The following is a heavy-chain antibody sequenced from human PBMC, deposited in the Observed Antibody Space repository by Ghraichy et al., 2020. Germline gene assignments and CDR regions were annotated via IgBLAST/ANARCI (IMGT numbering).Heavy chain of an antibody. J-gene: IGHJ4*02. CDR3: ARVLSSRHYFDY. Sequence: SETLSLTCAVYGGSFSGYYWSWIRQPPGKGLEWIGEINHSGSTNYNPSLKSRVTISVDTSKNQFSLKLSSVTAADTAVYYCARVLSSRHYFDYWGQGTLVTVS. CDR2: INHSGST. CDR1: GGSFSGYY. D-gene: IGHD6-13*01. V-gene: IGHV4-34*01.